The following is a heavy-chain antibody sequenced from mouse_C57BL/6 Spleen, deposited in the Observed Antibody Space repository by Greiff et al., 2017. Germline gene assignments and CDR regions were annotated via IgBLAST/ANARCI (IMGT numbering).Heavy chain of an antibody. CDR2: INPGSGGT. Sequence: VMLVESGAELVRPGTSVKVSCKASGYAFTNYLIEWVKQRPGQGLEWIGVINPGSGGTNYNEKFKGKATLTADKSSSTAYMQLSSLTSEDSAVYFCATIYYGNYMDYWGQGTSVTVSS. CDR1: GYAFTNYL. V-gene: IGHV1-54*01. J-gene: IGHJ4*01. D-gene: IGHD2-1*01. CDR3: ATIYYGNYMDY.